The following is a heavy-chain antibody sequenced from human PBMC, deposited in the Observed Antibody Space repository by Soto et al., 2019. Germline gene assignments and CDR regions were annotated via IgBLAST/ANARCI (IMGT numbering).Heavy chain of an antibody. V-gene: IGHV1-18*04. CDR3: ARDSLRGGQLGPHYYYYYGMDV. Sequence: QVQLVQSGAEVKKPGASVKVSCKASGYTFTSYGISWVRQAPGQGLEWMGWISAYNGNTNYAQKLQGRVTMTTDTSTSTAYMELRSLRSDDTAVYYCARDSLRGGQLGPHYYYYYGMDVWGRGTTVTVSS. J-gene: IGHJ6*02. CDR2: ISAYNGNT. D-gene: IGHD6-6*01. CDR1: GYTFTSYG.